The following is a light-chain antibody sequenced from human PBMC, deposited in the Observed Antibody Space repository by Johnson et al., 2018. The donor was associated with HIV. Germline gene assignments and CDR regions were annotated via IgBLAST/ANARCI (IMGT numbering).Light chain of an antibody. V-gene: IGLV1-51*02. CDR1: SSNIGNNY. CDR2: ENN. CDR3: GTWDSSLSAGRGV. Sequence: VLTQPPSVSAAPGQKVTISCSGSSSNIGNNYVSWYQQLPGTAPKLLIYENNKRPSGIPDLFSGSKSGTSATLGITGLQTGDEAEYYCGTWDSSLSAGRGVFGTGTKVTVL. J-gene: IGLJ1*01.